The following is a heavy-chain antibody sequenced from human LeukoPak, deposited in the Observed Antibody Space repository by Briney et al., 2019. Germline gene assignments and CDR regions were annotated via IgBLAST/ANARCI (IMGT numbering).Heavy chain of an antibody. CDR3: AKDRSRYDILTGYYLGYAFDI. CDR1: GFTFSSYA. CDR2: ISGSGGST. V-gene: IGHV3-23*01. D-gene: IGHD3-9*01. Sequence: PGGSLRLSCAASGFTFSSYAMSWVRQAPGKGLEWVSAISGSGGSTYYADSVKGRFTISRDNSKNTLYLQMSSLRAEDTAVYYCAKDRSRYDILTGYYLGYAFDIWGQGTMVTVSS. J-gene: IGHJ3*02.